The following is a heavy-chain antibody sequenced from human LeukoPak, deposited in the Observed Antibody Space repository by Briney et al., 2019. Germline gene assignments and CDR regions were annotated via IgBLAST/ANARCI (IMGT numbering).Heavy chain of an antibody. CDR3: AGPGGLRGLDP. CDR1: GGPINSRTYY. J-gene: IGHJ5*02. CDR2: IYHSGST. Sequence: PTETLYLTCTVSGGPINSRTYYWSWIRQPPGKGLEWIGSIYHSGSTYYNPSLKSRVIISVDTSKNQFSLRLNSVTAADTALYYWAGPGGLRGLDPWGLGIQVTVSS. V-gene: IGHV4-39*01.